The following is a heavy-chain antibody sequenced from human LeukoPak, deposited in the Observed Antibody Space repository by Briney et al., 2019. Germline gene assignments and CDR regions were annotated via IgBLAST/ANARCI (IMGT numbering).Heavy chain of an antibody. D-gene: IGHD6-19*01. CDR3: ARENSSGWYIYYFDY. V-gene: IGHV3-33*01. J-gene: IGHJ4*02. CDR2: IWYDGSNK. Sequence: GGSLRLSCAASGFTFSSYGMHWVRQAPGKGLEWGPVIWYDGSNKDYADSVKGRFTISRDNSKNTLYLQMNSLRAEDTAVYYCARENSSGWYIYYFDYWGQGTLVTVSS. CDR1: GFTFSSYG.